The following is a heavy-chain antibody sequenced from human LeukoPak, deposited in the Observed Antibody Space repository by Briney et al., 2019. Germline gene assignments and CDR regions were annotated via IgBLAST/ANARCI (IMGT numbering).Heavy chain of an antibody. CDR1: GYTFTSYD. J-gene: IGHJ3*02. Sequence: GASVKVSCKASGYTFTSYDINWVRQATGQGLEWMGWMNPNSGNTGYAQKFQGRVTMTRNTSISTAYMELSSLRSEDPAVYYCARNKAHVLRFLEWLRSDAFDIWGQGTMVTVSS. CDR3: ARNKAHVLRFLEWLRSDAFDI. D-gene: IGHD3-3*01. V-gene: IGHV1-8*01. CDR2: MNPNSGNT.